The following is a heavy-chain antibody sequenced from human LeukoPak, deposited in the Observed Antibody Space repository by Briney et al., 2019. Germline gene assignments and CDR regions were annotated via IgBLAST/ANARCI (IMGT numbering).Heavy chain of an antibody. CDR2: ISGSSNYI. CDR3: ARGSEWSSGVSDY. V-gene: IGHV3-21*01. J-gene: IGHJ4*02. D-gene: IGHD3-3*01. Sequence: GGSLRLSRAASGFTYSTCGMNWVRQAPGKGLEWVSSISGSSNYIYYADSVKGRFTISRDNAKNSLYLQMNSLRAEDTAVYYCARGSEWSSGVSDYWGQGTLVTVSS. CDR1: GFTYSTCG.